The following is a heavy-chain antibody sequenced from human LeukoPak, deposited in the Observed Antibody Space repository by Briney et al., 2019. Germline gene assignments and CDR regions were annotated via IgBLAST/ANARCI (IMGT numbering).Heavy chain of an antibody. Sequence: SETLSLTCAVYGGSFSGYYWSWIRQPPGKGLEWIGEINHSGSTNYNPSLKSRVTISVDTSKNQFSLKLSSVTAADTAVYYCARAAGGYYYPFYFDYWGQGTLVTVSS. CDR3: ARAAGGYYYPFYFDY. CDR2: INHSGST. CDR1: GGSFSGYY. V-gene: IGHV4-34*01. J-gene: IGHJ4*02. D-gene: IGHD3-22*01.